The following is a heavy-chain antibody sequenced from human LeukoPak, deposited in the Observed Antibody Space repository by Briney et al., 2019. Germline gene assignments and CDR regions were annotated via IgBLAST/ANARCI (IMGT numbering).Heavy chain of an antibody. CDR2: IGSSSSYI. CDR3: ARGTGY. V-gene: IGHV3-21*01. Sequence: GGSLRLSCAASGFTFSSYSMNWVRQAPGKGLEWVSSIGSSSSYIYYADSVKGRFTISRDNAKNSLYLQMNSLRAEDTAVYYCARGTGYWGQGTLVTVSS. J-gene: IGHJ4*02. CDR1: GFTFSSYS.